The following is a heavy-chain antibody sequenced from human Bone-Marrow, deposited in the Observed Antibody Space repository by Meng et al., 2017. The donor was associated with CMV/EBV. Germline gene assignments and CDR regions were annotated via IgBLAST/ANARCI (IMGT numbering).Heavy chain of an antibody. V-gene: IGHV3-48*03. CDR1: GFSVGTNF. CDR3: ARELLGMDV. CDR2: IRSSGSII. J-gene: IGHJ6*02. Sequence: GGSLRLSCAASGFSVGTNFMTWVRQGPGKGLEWVSYIRSSGSIIYYADSVKGRFTVSRDNAKNSLYLQMNSLRAEDTAVYYCARELLGMDVWGQGTTVTVSS.